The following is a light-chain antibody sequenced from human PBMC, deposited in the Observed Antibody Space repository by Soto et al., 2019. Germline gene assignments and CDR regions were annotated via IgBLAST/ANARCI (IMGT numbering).Light chain of an antibody. J-gene: IGKJ1*01. V-gene: IGKV3-20*01. CDR3: QQYGSSPWAGT. CDR2: GAS. Sequence: EIVLTQSPGTLSLSPGERATLSCRASQSVSSSYLAWYQQKPGQAPRLLIYGASSRATGIPDRFSGSGSGTDSTLTISILELEDFAVYYCQQYGSSPWAGTFGQGTKVEIK. CDR1: QSVSSSY.